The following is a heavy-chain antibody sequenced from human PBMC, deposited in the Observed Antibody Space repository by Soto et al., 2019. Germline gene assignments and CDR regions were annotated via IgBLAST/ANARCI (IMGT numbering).Heavy chain of an antibody. Sequence: SETLSLTCTVSGGSISSYYWSWIRQPPGKGLEWIGYMYNTGSTIYNPSLKSRVTISVDTSNNQFSLKLSPVTATDTAVYYCARHLLDSSGWYVAYWGQGTLVTVS. V-gene: IGHV4-59*08. CDR1: GGSISSYY. J-gene: IGHJ4*02. CDR3: ARHLLDSSGWYVAY. D-gene: IGHD6-19*01. CDR2: MYNTGST.